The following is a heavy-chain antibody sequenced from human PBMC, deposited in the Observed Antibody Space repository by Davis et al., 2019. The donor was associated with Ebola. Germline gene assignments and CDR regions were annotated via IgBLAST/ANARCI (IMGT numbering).Heavy chain of an antibody. D-gene: IGHD5-12*01. CDR2: MHFVGNT. CDR3: ARGYGSIDF. V-gene: IGHV4-30-4*07. Sequence: MPSETLSLTCSVSGASISSDDFAWSWIRQPPGKGLEWIGYMHFVGNTYYNPSLKSRVAISVDTSNSQFSLKLTSVTAADTAVYFCARGYGSIDFWGQGVLVTVSS. J-gene: IGHJ4*02. CDR1: GASISSDDFA.